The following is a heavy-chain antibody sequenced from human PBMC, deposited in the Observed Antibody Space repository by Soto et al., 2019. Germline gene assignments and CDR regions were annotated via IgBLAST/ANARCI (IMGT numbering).Heavy chain of an antibody. Sequence: GASVKVSCKASGYTFTSYGISWVRQAPGQGLEWMGWISAYNGNTNYAQELQGRVTMTTDTSTSTAYMELRSLRSNDTAVYYCARGAMVYASPHDYFDYWGQGTLVTAPQ. J-gene: IGHJ4*02. D-gene: IGHD2-8*01. CDR3: ARGAMVYASPHDYFDY. CDR2: ISAYNGNT. CDR1: GYTFTSYG. V-gene: IGHV1-18*04.